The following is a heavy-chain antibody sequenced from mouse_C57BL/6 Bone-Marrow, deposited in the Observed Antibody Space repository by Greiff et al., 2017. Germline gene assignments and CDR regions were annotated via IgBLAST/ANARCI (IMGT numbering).Heavy chain of an antibody. CDR1: GYTFTSYW. D-gene: IGHD1-1*01. V-gene: IGHV1-69*01. J-gene: IGHJ4*01. CDR2: IDPSDSYT. CDR3: ARSGRYDDDNSYKNAMDY. Sequence: QVQLQQPGAELVMPGASVKLSCKASGYTFTSYWLHWVKQRPGQGLEWIGEIDPSDSYTNYNQKFKGKSTLTVDKSSSTAYMQLSSLTSEDSAVYCCARSGRYDDDNSYKNAMDYWGQGTSVTVAS.